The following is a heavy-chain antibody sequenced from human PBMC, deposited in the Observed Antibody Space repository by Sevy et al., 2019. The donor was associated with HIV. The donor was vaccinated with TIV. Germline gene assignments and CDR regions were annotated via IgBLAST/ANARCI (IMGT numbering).Heavy chain of an antibody. CDR1: GDSISSYF. V-gene: IGHV4-59*01. D-gene: IGHD1-1*01. CDR3: ARDSTTRPRVLDY. CDR2: VYFTGNT. Sequence: SETLSLACSVSGDSISSYFWTWVRQSPGKLLEWMGNVYFTGNTDYSPSLKSRVTLSLDTSKSQFSLTLKSVTAADTAIYFCARDSTTRPRVLDYWGQRTLVTVSS. J-gene: IGHJ4*02.